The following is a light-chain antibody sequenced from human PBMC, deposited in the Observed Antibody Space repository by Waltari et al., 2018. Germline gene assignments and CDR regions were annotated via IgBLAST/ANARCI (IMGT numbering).Light chain of an antibody. CDR3: SSYTSSSTPYV. V-gene: IGLV2-14*03. J-gene: IGLJ1*01. CDR2: DVS. CDR1: SSDVGGYNY. Sequence: QSALTQPASVSGSPGQSITISCTGTSSDVGGYNYVSWYQQHPGKATKLMIYDVSNRPSGVSNRLSGSKSGNTASLTISGLQAEDEADYYCSSYTSSSTPYVFGTGTKVTVL.